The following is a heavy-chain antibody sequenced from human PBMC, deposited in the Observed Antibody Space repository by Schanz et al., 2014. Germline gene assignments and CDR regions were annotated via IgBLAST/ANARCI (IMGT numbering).Heavy chain of an antibody. D-gene: IGHD3-22*01. Sequence: EVHLLESGGGLVQPGGSLRLSCAASGFSFSSFGMNWVRQAPGKGLEWVSYISSSSSTIYYADSVKGRFTISRDNAKNSLYLQMNSLRAEDTGVYYCARGREVVAKIFDVWGQGTMVTVSS. CDR3: ARGREVVAKIFDV. CDR1: GFSFSSFG. J-gene: IGHJ3*01. V-gene: IGHV3-48*01. CDR2: ISSSSSTI.